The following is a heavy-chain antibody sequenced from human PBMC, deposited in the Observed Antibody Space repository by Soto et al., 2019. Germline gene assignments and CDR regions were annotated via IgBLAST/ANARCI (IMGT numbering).Heavy chain of an antibody. D-gene: IGHD6-19*01. V-gene: IGHV1-18*01. Sequence: QVQLVQSGAEVKKPGASVTVSCKTSGYTVSNYGINWVRQAPGHGNEGRGWISGYNGNTNYAQTVQGRVTMTTDTSTGTVYMELRSLKSDDTAIYYCSRFIMVGGWFDPNYYHGMDVWGQGTTVTVSS. J-gene: IGHJ6*02. CDR2: ISGYNGNT. CDR3: SRFIMVGGWFDPNYYHGMDV. CDR1: GYTVSNYG.